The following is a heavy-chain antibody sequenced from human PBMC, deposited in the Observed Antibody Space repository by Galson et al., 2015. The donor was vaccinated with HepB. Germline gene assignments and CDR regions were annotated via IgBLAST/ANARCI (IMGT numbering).Heavy chain of an antibody. CDR3: ARRIAVAGTSYWYFDL. CDR1: GYSFTSYW. D-gene: IGHD6-19*01. Sequence: QSGAEVKKPGESLKISCKGSGYSFTSYWIGWVRQMPGKGLEWMGIIYPGDSDTRYSPSFQGQVTISADKSISTAYLQWSSLKASDTAMYYCARRIAVAGTSYWYFDLWGRGTLVTVSS. CDR2: IYPGDSDT. J-gene: IGHJ2*01. V-gene: IGHV5-51*03.